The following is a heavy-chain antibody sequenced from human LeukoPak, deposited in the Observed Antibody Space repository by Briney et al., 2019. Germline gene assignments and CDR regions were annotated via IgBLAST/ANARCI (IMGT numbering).Heavy chain of an antibody. D-gene: IGHD2-21*01. Sequence: PGRTLRLSCAASGFTFSSYGLHWVRQALGKGLERVPVIWYDGSNKYYVDSVKGRFTISRDNFKNTLYLQMTSLRAEDTAVYYCAKGPGYSTIDYWGQGTLVTVSS. CDR1: GFTFSSYG. V-gene: IGHV3-33*06. J-gene: IGHJ4*02. CDR2: IWYDGSNK. CDR3: AKGPGYSTIDY.